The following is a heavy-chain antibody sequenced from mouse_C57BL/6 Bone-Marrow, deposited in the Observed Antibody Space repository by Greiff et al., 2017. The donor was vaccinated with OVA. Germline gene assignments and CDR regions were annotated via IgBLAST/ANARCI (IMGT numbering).Heavy chain of an antibody. CDR1: GYSFTDYN. D-gene: IGHD1-1*01. J-gene: IGHJ3*01. CDR3: ARGDYYYGSSLFAY. CDR2: INPNYGTT. V-gene: IGHV1-39*01. Sequence: VQLKPSGPALVKPGASVKISCKASGYSFTDYNMNWVKPSNGKSLEWIGVINPNYGTTSYNQKFKGKATLTVDQSSSTAYMQLNSLTSEDSAVYDCARGDYYYGSSLFAYWGQGTLVTVSA.